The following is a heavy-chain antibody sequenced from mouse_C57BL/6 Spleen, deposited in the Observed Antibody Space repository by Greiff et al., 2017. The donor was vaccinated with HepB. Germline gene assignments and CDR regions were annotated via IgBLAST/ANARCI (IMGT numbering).Heavy chain of an antibody. D-gene: IGHD3-3*01. CDR1: GYTFTSYW. V-gene: IGHV1-64*01. J-gene: IGHJ2*01. CDR2: IHPNSGST. CDR3: ARGGPGDYFDY. Sequence: QVQLQQSGAELVKPGASVKLSCKASGYTFTSYWMHWVKQRPGQGLEWIGMIHPNSGSTNYNEKFKSKATLTVDKSSSTAYMQLSSMTSEDSAVYYCARGGPGDYFDYWGQGTTLTVSS.